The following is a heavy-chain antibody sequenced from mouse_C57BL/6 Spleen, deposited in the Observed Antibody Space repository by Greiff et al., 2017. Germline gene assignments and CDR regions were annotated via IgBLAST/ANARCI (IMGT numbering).Heavy chain of an antibody. Sequence: QVQLQQSGPELVKPGASVKISCKASGYAFSSSWMNWVKQRPGKGLEWIGRIYPGDGDTNYNGKFKGKATLTADKSSSTAYMQLSSLTSEDSAVYFCAREEGDYWGKGTTLTVSS. V-gene: IGHV1-82*01. J-gene: IGHJ2*01. CDR2: IYPGDGDT. CDR1: GYAFSSSW. CDR3: AREEGDY.